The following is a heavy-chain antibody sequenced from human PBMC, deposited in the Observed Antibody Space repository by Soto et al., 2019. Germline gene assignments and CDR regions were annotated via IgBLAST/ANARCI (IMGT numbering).Heavy chain of an antibody. CDR2: ISSSSSYI. V-gene: IGHV3-21*01. D-gene: IGHD2-2*01. CDR1: GFTFSSYS. J-gene: IGHJ6*02. CDR3: AREMPFHGLDV. Sequence: VGSLRLSCAASGFTFSSYSMNWVRQAPGKGLEWVSSISSSSSYIYYADSVKGRFTISRDNAKNSLYLQMNSLRAEDTAVYYCAREMPFHGLDVCGQGTTVTVSS.